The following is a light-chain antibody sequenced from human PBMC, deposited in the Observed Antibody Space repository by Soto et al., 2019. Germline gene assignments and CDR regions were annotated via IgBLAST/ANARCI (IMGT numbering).Light chain of an antibody. J-gene: IGKJ3*01. Sequence: EIVLTQSPGTLSLSPGDRATLSCWASQTVSSTHLAWYQQKPGQAPMLLIHGASNRATGIPDRFSGSGSGTDFTLTISRLEPEDFAVYYCQKFGSSPRFTFGPGTKVESK. V-gene: IGKV3-20*01. CDR1: QTVSSTH. CDR3: QKFGSSPRFT. CDR2: GAS.